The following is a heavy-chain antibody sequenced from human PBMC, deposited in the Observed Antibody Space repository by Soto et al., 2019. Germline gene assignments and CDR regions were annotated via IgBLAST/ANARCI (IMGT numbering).Heavy chain of an antibody. CDR2: VNPGVGST. D-gene: IGHD2-15*01. CDR3: ARGWRDIVARGSPIEYFQQ. Sequence: QVQLVQSGAEVKKPGASVKLSCKTSGYTFTSYYIHWVRQAPGQGLEWMGIVNPGVGSTMYAQRFQGRGTLTRDTSTTTVYMELSSLRSEDTAVYYCARGWRDIVARGSPIEYFQQWGQGTLVIVSS. J-gene: IGHJ1*01. CDR1: GYTFTSYY. V-gene: IGHV1-46*03.